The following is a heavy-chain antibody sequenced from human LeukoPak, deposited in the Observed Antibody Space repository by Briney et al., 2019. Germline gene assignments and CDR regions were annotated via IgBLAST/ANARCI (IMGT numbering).Heavy chain of an antibody. CDR1: GGSFSGYY. CDR3: ARGGPYYYDSSGYCLDY. CDR2: INHSGST. Sequence: SETLSLTCAVYGGSFSGYYWSWIRQPPGKGLEWIGEINHSGSTNYNPSLKSRVTISVDTSENQFSLKLSSVTAADTAVYYCARGGPYYYDSSGYCLDYWGQGTLVTVSS. V-gene: IGHV4-34*01. J-gene: IGHJ4*02. D-gene: IGHD3-22*01.